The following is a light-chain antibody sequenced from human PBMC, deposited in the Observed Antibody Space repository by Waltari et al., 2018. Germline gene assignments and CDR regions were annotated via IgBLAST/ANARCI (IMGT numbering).Light chain of an antibody. CDR3: QQYFTTPS. J-gene: IGKJ5*01. CDR2: WAY. V-gene: IGKV4-1*01. Sequence: DIVMTQSPDSLAVSLGERATINCKSSQSLLYRSSNRNYLAWYQQRPGQSPKLLISWAYTRESGVPDRFSGSGSRTDFTLTISSLQAEDVAIYYCQQYFTTPSFGQGTRLEIK. CDR1: QSLLYRSSNRNY.